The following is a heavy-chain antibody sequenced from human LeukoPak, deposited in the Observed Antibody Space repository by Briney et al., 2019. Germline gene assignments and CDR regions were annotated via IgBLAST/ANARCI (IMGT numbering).Heavy chain of an antibody. Sequence: SETLSLTCAVYGGSFSGYYWSWIRQPPGKGLEWIGEINHSGSTNYNPSLKSRVTISVDTSKNQFSLKLSSVTAADTAVYYCARRKGSGCTKGFDYWGQGTLVTVSS. CDR1: GGSFSGYY. CDR2: INHSGST. D-gene: IGHD6-19*01. V-gene: IGHV4-34*01. J-gene: IGHJ4*02. CDR3: ARRKGSGCTKGFDY.